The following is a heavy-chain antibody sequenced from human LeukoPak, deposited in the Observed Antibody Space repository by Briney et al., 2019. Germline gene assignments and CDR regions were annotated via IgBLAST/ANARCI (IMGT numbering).Heavy chain of an antibody. CDR2: INPNSGGT. J-gene: IGHJ4*02. CDR1: GYTFTGYY. CDR3: ARAGGATVTYLDY. V-gene: IGHV1-2*02. D-gene: IGHD1-26*01. Sequence: ASVKVSCKASGYTFTGYYMHWVRQAPGQGLEWMGWINPNSGGTNYAQKFQGRVTMTRDTSISTAYMELSRLRSDDTAVYYCARAGGATVTYLDYWGQGTLVTVSS.